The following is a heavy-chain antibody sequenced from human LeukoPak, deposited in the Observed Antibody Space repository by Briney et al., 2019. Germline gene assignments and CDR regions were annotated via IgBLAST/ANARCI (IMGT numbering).Heavy chain of an antibody. CDR1: GFTFSSYG. Sequence: GRSLRLSCAASGFTFSSYGMHWVRQAPGKGLEWVAVISYDGSNKYYADSVKGRFTISRDNSKNTLYLQMNSLRAEDTAVYYCVYCSGGSCYSESHFDYWGQGTLVTVSS. V-gene: IGHV3-30*03. CDR3: VYCSGGSCYSESHFDY. CDR2: ISYDGSNK. J-gene: IGHJ4*02. D-gene: IGHD2-15*01.